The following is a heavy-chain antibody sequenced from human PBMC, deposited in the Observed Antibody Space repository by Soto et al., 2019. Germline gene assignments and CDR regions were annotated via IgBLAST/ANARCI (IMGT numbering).Heavy chain of an antibody. CDR2: IYHSGST. V-gene: IGHV4-4*02. D-gene: IGHD3-3*01. CDR1: GGSISSSNW. Sequence: SETLSLTCAVSGGSISSSNWWSWVRQPPGKGLEWIGEIYHSGSTNYNPSLKSRVTISVDKSKNQFSLKLSSVTAADTAVYYCASSITIFGVVTRWSAFDIWGQGTMVTVSS. J-gene: IGHJ3*02. CDR3: ASSITIFGVVTRWSAFDI.